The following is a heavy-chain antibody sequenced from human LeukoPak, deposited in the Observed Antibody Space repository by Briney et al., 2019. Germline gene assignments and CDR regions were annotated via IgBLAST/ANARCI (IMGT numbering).Heavy chain of an antibody. V-gene: IGHV3-21*01. CDR3: ARGGGGYYYVDYYYGMDV. Sequence: PGGSLRLSCVASGFTFSTYSMNWVRQAPGKGLEWVSSISSSSSYIYYADSVKGRFTISRDNAKNSLYLQMNSPRAEDTAVYYCARGGGGYYYVDYYYGMDVWGQGTTVTVSS. J-gene: IGHJ6*02. CDR1: GFTFSTYS. D-gene: IGHD3-22*01. CDR2: ISSSSSYI.